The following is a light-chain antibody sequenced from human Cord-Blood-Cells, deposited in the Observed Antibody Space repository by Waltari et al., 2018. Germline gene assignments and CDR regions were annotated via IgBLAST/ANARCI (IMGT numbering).Light chain of an antibody. CDR3: AAWDDSLSGWV. J-gene: IGLJ3*02. CDR2: GNL. V-gene: IGLV1-47*01. Sequence: QSVLTQPPSASGTPGQRVTISCSGSSSNIGSNYVYWSQQLPRAAPKLLTYGNLPRPSGVPHRFSGSKSCTSASLAISGLLSEDEADYYCAAWDDSLSGWVFGGGTKLTVL. CDR1: SSNIGSNY.